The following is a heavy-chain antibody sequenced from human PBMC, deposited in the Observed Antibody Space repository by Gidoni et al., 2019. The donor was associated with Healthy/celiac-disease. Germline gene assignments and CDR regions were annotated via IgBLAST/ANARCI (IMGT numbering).Heavy chain of an antibody. J-gene: IGHJ4*02. CDR2: INPNSGGT. D-gene: IGHD3-10*01. V-gene: IGHV1-2*02. CDR1: GYTFTGYY. CDR3: AIVYGSGSAFDY. Sequence: QVKLVQSGDEVTNHGAYLKVTCAASGYTFTGYYMHWVRQAPGQGLEWMGWINPNSGGTNYAQKFQGRVTMTRDTSISTAYMELSRLRSDDTAVYYCAIVYGSGSAFDYWGQGTLVTVSS.